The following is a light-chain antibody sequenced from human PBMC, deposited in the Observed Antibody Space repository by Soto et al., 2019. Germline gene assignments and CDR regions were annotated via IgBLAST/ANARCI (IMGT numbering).Light chain of an antibody. V-gene: IGKV3-11*01. CDR1: QSVSSY. Sequence: SQSPSTLSGSVGDRATLSCRASQSVSSYLAWYQQKPGQAPRLLIYDASNRATGIPARFSGSGSGTDFTLTISSLEPEDFAVYYCQQRSNWLWTFGQGTKVDIK. CDR2: DAS. J-gene: IGKJ1*01. CDR3: QQRSNWLWT.